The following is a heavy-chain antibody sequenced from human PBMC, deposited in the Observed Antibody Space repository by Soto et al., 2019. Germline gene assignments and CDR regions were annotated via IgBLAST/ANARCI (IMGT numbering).Heavy chain of an antibody. V-gene: IGHV3-30-3*01. CDR2: ISYGGSNK. D-gene: IGHD5-18*01. Sequence: QVQLVESGGGVFQLGRSLRLSCTASGFTFSSYAMHWVRHAPGKGLDRVAVISYGGSNKYYADSVKGRFTISRDNSKNTLYLQMNSLRAEDTAVYYCARDPLWGTAMLLWYFDLWGRGTLVTVSS. CDR1: GFTFSSYA. J-gene: IGHJ2*01. CDR3: ARDPLWGTAMLLWYFDL.